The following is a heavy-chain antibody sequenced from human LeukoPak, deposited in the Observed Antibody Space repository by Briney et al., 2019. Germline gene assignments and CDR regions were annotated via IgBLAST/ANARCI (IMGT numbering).Heavy chain of an antibody. CDR3: ATGYYYDRSGLNWFDP. CDR1: GYTLTELS. V-gene: IGHV1-24*01. D-gene: IGHD3-22*01. Sequence: ASVKVSCKVSGYTLTELSMHWVRQAPGKGLEWMGGFDPEDGETIYAQKFQGRVTMTEDTSTDTAYMELSSLRSEDTAVYYCATGYYYDRSGLNWFDPWGQGTLVTVSS. CDR2: FDPEDGET. J-gene: IGHJ5*02.